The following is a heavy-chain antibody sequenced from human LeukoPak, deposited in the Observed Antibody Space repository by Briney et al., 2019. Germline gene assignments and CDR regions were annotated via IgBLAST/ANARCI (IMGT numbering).Heavy chain of an antibody. V-gene: IGHV1-2*02. CDR2: INPNSGGT. CDR3: ATSIHSISWSTFDY. CDR1: GCAFTGYY. J-gene: IGHJ4*02. Sequence: ASVKVSCKAAGCAFTGYYMHLVRQAPGQGLEWMGWINPNSGGTNYAQKFQGRVTMTRDTSISTAYMELSGLRSEDTAVYYCATSIHSISWSTFDYWGQRTLVTVSS. D-gene: IGHD6-13*01.